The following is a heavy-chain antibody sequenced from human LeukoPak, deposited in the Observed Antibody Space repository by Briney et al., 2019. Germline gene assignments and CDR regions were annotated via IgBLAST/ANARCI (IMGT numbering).Heavy chain of an antibody. CDR3: ARAAAGLFDY. CDR1: GGSISSYY. CDR2: IYYRGST. J-gene: IGHJ4*02. V-gene: IGHV4-59*12. D-gene: IGHD6-13*01. Sequence: PSETLSLTCTVSGGSISSYYWSWIRQPPGKGLEWIGYIYYRGSTNYNPSLKSRVTISVDTSKNQFSLKLSSVTAADTAVYYCARAAAGLFDYWGQGTLVTVSS.